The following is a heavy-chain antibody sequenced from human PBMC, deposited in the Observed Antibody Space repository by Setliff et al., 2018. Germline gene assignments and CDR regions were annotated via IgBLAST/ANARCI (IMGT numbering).Heavy chain of an antibody. J-gene: IGHJ4*02. CDR1: GFTFSDFY. CDR2: ITSSGTTT. D-gene: IGHD2-15*01. V-gene: IGHV3-11*04. CDR3: AKPLYCRGDSCLQDLSSGDRWYFDY. Sequence: GGSLRLSCVGSGFTFSDFYMDWIRQAPGKGLEWVSYITSSGTTTFYTDSVKGRFAISTDSAKNSLFLQMNTLRAEDTAVYYCAKPLYCRGDSCLQDLSSGDRWYFDYWGQGTLVTVSS.